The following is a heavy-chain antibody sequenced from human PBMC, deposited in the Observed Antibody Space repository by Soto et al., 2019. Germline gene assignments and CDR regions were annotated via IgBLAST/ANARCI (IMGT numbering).Heavy chain of an antibody. CDR2: IYHSGRT. CDR3: ARWVEVSLDYFDS. Sequence: SETLSLTCTVSGGSMSSGYYYWSWVRQNPGKGLEWIGHIYHSGRTYHNPSLKSRVGILVDTSKNQFSLNLNSVTAADTAVYYCARWVEVSLDYFDSWGQGTPVTVSS. J-gene: IGHJ4*02. V-gene: IGHV4-31*03. CDR1: GGSMSSGYYY. D-gene: IGHD1-20*01.